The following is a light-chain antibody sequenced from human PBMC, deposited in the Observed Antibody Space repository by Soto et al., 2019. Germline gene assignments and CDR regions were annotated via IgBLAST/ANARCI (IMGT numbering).Light chain of an antibody. CDR2: GAS. V-gene: IGKV3-15*01. Sequence: VFTQSPDTLSVSPGERATLSCRASQSVSTNLAWYQQKPGQAPRLLIYGASTRATGIPARFSGSGSGTEFTLTISSLQSEDFAVYYCQQFHNWPPITFGQGTRLEI. CDR3: QQFHNWPPIT. CDR1: QSVSTN. J-gene: IGKJ5*01.